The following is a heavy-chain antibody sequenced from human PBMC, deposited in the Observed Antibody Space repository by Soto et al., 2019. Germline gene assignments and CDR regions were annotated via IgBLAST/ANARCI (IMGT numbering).Heavy chain of an antibody. CDR2: ITSYNGNT. D-gene: IGHD3-16*01. CDR3: ARDLTPVRMSSWGSWFDP. Sequence: QVQLVQSGAEVKKPGASVKVSCKASGYTFTSYGISWVRQAPGQGLEWMGWITSYNGNTNYAQKFQGRVTLTMDTSTSTDYMELRSLRSDDTAVYFCARDLTPVRMSSWGSWFDPWGQGTQVTVSS. V-gene: IGHV1-18*01. CDR1: GYTFTSYG. J-gene: IGHJ5*02.